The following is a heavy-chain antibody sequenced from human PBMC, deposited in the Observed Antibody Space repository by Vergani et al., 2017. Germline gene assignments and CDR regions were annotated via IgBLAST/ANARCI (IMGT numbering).Heavy chain of an antibody. J-gene: IGHJ5*01. CDR3: VRTEYCTGIACNTRFDS. V-gene: IGHV3-74*03. D-gene: IGHD2-8*02. CDR1: GFSFNTYW. Sequence: EVQLVESGGGSVQSGGSLRLSCVAPGFSFNTYWMHWVRQVPGKGLIWVARIDEYGNRATYGDFETGRFTISRDNDENTVFLQMNNLRADDAGVYYCVRTEYCTGIACNTRFDSWGQGALVTVSS. CDR2: IDEYGNRA.